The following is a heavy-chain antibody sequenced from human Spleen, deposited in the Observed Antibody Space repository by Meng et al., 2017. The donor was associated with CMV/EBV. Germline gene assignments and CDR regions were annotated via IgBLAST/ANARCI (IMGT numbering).Heavy chain of an antibody. V-gene: IGHV4-4*07. CDR2: IYTSGST. J-gene: IGHJ4*02. CDR1: GAPIMSSD. Sequence: HRRVLAQVLVKPSQPLSLTSTVSGAPIMSSDWTWIRQPAGKGLEWIGRIYTSGSTNYTPSLKSRVTMSVDTSKTQFSLKLSSVTAADTAVYYCARDPNRVADRGYFDYWGQGTLVTVSS. D-gene: IGHD3-3*01. CDR3: ARDPNRVADRGYFDY.